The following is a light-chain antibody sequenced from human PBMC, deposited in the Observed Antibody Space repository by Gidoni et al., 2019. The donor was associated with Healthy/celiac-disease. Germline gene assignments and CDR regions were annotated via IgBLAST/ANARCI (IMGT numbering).Light chain of an antibody. V-gene: IGKV1-33*01. CDR2: DAS. J-gene: IGKJ4*01. Sequence: DIQMTQSPSSLSASVGDRVTITCQASQDISNYLNWYQQKPGKAPKLLIYDASNLETGVPSRFSGSGSGTDFTFTISSLQPEDIATYYCQQYDNLPGLTFGGXTKVEIK. CDR3: QQYDNLPGLT. CDR1: QDISNY.